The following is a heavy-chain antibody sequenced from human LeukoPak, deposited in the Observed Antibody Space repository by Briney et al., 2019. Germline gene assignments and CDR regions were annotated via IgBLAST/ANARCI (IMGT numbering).Heavy chain of an antibody. V-gene: IGHV3-23*01. J-gene: IGHJ4*02. Sequence: GGSLRLSCAASGFSFGSFAMSWVRQAPGKGLEWVSGIIGSGGTTFYADSVKGRFTISRDNSKNALYLQMNSLRAEDTAVYYCAKGMVRGVPDYWGQGTLVTVSS. CDR3: AKGMVRGVPDY. CDR2: IIGSGGTT. D-gene: IGHD3-10*01. CDR1: GFSFGSFA.